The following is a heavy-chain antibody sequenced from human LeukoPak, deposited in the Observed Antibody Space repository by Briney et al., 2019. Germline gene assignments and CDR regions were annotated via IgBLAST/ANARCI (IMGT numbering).Heavy chain of an antibody. CDR3: ARGGTW. CDR2: IWYDGSNK. J-gene: IGHJ4*02. D-gene: IGHD2-15*01. V-gene: IGHV3-33*01. Sequence: PGRSLRLSCAASGFTFSNYAMHWVRQAPGKGLEWVAVIWYDGSNKYYADSVKGRFTISRDNFKNTLYLEMNSLRAEDTAVYYRARGGTWWGQGTLVTVSS. CDR1: GFTFSNYA.